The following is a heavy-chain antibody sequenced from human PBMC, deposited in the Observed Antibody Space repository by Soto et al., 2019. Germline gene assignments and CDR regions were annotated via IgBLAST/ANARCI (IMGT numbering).Heavy chain of an antibody. CDR2: IYYSGST. J-gene: IGHJ4*02. D-gene: IGHD3-9*01. CDR1: GGSISSYY. CDR3: ARRYGAGFDY. V-gene: IGHV4-59*01. Sequence: PWETLSLTCTVSGGSISSYYWSWIRQPPGKGLEWIGYIYYSGSTNYNPSLKSRVTISVDTSKNQFSLKLSSVTAADTAVYYCARRYGAGFDYWGQGTLVTVSS.